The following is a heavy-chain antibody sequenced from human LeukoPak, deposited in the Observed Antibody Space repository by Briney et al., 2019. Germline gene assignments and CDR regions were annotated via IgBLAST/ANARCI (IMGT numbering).Heavy chain of an antibody. V-gene: IGHV3-7*01. Sequence: GGSLRLSCAASGFTFSSYWMSWVRQAPGKGLEWVANIKQDGSEKYYVDSVKGRFTISRDNAKNSLYLQMNSLRAEDTAVYYCAREYASSSAPDDYWGQGTLVTVSS. CDR1: GFTFSSYW. D-gene: IGHD6-6*01. CDR2: IKQDGSEK. CDR3: AREYASSSAPDDY. J-gene: IGHJ4*02.